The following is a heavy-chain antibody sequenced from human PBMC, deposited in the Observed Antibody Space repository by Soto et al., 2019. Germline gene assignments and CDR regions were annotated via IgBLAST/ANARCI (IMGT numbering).Heavy chain of an antibody. D-gene: IGHD2-15*01. CDR2: ISGSGGST. V-gene: IGHV3-23*01. CDR1: GFTFSSYA. J-gene: IGHJ4*02. CDR3: AKDIRYCSGGSCYPTHDFDY. Sequence: GGSLRLSCAASGFTFSSYAMSWVRQAPGKGLEWVSAISGSGGSTYYADSVKGRFTISRDNSKNTLYLQMNSPRAEDTAVYYCAKDIRYCSGGSCYPTHDFDYWGQGTLVTVSS.